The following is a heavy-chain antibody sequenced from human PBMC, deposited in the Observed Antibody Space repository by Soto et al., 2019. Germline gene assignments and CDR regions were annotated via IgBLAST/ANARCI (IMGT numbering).Heavy chain of an antibody. CDR3: IQSRCGGDCLQSYASYYYYGMDV. D-gene: IGHD2-21*02. CDR2: IYWDDDK. Sequence: ASGPTLVNPTRTLTLTCTFSAFSLSTGGVGVGWIRQPPGKALEWLALIYWDDDKRYSPSLRSRLTITKDTSKNQVVLTMTNMDPVDTATYYCIQSRCGGDCLQSYASYYYYGMDVWGQGTTVTVSS. V-gene: IGHV2-5*02. CDR1: AFSLSTGGVG. J-gene: IGHJ6*02.